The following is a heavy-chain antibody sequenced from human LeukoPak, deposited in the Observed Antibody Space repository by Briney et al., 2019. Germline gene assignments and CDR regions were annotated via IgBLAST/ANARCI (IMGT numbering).Heavy chain of an antibody. CDR3: ARARTNYYYDSSGYTTRGGFFDS. Sequence: PSETLSLTCTVSGGSISYTTYYWNWIRQPPGKGLEWIGKIDQSGSTIYNSSLKSRVTISVDTSKNQFSLNLTSVTAADTAFYYCARARTNYYYDSSGYTTRGGFFDSWGLGTLVTVSS. J-gene: IGHJ4*02. CDR2: IDQSGST. CDR1: GGSISYTTYY. V-gene: IGHV4-39*07. D-gene: IGHD3-22*01.